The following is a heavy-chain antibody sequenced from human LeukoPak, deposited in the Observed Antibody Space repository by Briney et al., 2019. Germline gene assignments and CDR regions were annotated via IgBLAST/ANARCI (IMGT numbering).Heavy chain of an antibody. CDR2: ISGSGGST. D-gene: IGHD4-11*01. J-gene: IGHJ6*02. Sequence: GGSLRLSCAASGFTFSSYATSWVRQAPGKGLEWVSAISGSGGSTYYADSVKGRFTISRDNSKNTLYLQMNSLRAEDTAVYYCAKDRMSTTVTTWTYYYYGMDVWGQGTTVTVSS. CDR1: GFTFSSYA. CDR3: AKDRMSTTVTTWTYYYYGMDV. V-gene: IGHV3-23*01.